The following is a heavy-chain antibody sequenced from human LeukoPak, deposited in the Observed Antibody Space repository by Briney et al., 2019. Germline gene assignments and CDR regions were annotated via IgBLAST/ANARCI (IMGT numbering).Heavy chain of an antibody. CDR1: GGSISSGGYY. D-gene: IGHD1-26*01. Sequence: SETLSLTCTVSGGSISSGGYYWSWIRQHPGKGLEWIGYIYYSGSTYYNPSLKSRVTISVDTSKNQFSLKLSSVTAADTAVYYCARVFEGSGSSEHHYYYGMDVWGQGTTVTVSS. J-gene: IGHJ6*02. CDR2: IYYSGST. V-gene: IGHV4-61*08. CDR3: ARVFEGSGSSEHHYYYGMDV.